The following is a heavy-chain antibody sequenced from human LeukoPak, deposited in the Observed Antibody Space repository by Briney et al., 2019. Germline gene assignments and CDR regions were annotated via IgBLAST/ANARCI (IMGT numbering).Heavy chain of an antibody. CDR1: GFTFRSYW. D-gene: IGHD6-6*01. V-gene: IGHV3-7*05. CDR2: IKQDGREK. J-gene: IGHJ4*02. CDR3: AKRRSSSSEPFYYFDY. Sequence: GGSLRLSCAASGFTFRSYWMSWVRQAPGKGLEWVANIKQDGREKYLVDSVKGRFTISRDNARNSVDLQMNSLRAEDTAVYYCAKRRSSSSEPFYYFDYRGQGTLVTVSS.